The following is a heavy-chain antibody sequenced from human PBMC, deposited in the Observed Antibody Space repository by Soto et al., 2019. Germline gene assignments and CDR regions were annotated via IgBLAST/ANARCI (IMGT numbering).Heavy chain of an antibody. D-gene: IGHD3-10*01. V-gene: IGHV1-18*01. Sequence: ASVKVSCKASGYTFTSYGISWVRQAPGQGLEWMGWISAYNGNTNYAQKLQGRVTMTTDTSTSTAYMELRSLRSDDTAVYYCASSADPSYYYGSGSPARFDYWGQGTLVTVSS. CDR2: ISAYNGNT. CDR3: ASSADPSYYYGSGSPARFDY. CDR1: GYTFTSYG. J-gene: IGHJ4*02.